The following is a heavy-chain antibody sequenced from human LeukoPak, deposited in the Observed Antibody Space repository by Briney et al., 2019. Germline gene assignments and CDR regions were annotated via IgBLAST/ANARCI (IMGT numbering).Heavy chain of an antibody. Sequence: PGGSLRLSCTGSEFSFTNYAMHWVRQAPGKGLEWVAVISYDGSNKYYADSVKGRFTISRDNSKNTLYLQMNSLRAEDTAVYYCANYYGVYWGQGTLVTVSS. V-gene: IGHV3-30*18. CDR2: ISYDGSNK. D-gene: IGHD3-10*01. CDR3: ANYYGVY. CDR1: EFSFTNYA. J-gene: IGHJ4*02.